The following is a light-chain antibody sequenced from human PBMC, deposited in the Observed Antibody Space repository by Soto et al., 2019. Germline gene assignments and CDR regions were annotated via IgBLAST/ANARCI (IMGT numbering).Light chain of an antibody. V-gene: IGKV3-11*01. CDR1: QSVRGH. Sequence: DTVLTQSPAALSLSPGETATLSCRASQSVRGHLAWYQHKPGQAPRLLIYDASYRATGVPLRFSGSGSGTDFTLTISSLESGDSATYYCQQRSDLPPITFGQGTRLEIK. CDR3: QQRSDLPPIT. J-gene: IGKJ5*01. CDR2: DAS.